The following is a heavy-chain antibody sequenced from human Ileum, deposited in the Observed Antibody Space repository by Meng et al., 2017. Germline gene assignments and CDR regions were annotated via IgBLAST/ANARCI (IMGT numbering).Heavy chain of an antibody. Sequence: QVQLQESGPWLVKPSGTLSLTCAVSGGSITTNSYWRWVRQSPEKGLEWIGQIDHSGSPYYNPSLKSRVTMSVDKSKSQVSLQLTSVTAADTAVYYCARHGGYYQDYWGQGTLVPSPQ. CDR1: GGSITTNSY. J-gene: IGHJ4*02. CDR3: ARHGGYYQDY. D-gene: IGHD4-23*01. V-gene: IGHV4-4*02. CDR2: IDHSGSP.